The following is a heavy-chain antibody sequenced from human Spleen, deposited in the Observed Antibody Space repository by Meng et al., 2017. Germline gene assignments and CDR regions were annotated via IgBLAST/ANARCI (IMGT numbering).Heavy chain of an antibody. D-gene: IGHD6-19*01. Sequence: GESLKISCAAPGFIFCGSDIHRVRQASGKGLEWVGRITTKANNYATAYAASVKGRSSISRDDSKITSYLQVNSLRSEDTALYYCTVYISGHIWGRGTVVTVSS. J-gene: IGHJ3*02. CDR1: GFIFCGSD. V-gene: IGHV3-73*01. CDR3: TVYISGHI. CDR2: ITTKANNYAT.